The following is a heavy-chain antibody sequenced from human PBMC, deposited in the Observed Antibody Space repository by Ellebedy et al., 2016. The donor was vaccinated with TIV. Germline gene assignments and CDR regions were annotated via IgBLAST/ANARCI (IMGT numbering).Heavy chain of an antibody. CDR2: IYTRGST. D-gene: IGHD6-13*01. CDR3: ATSTTWTAYDC. J-gene: IGHJ4*02. CDR1: GDSITSFY. Sequence: GSLRLSCSVSGDSITSFYWSWIRQPAGKGLEWIGRIYTRGSTNFNPSLNSRVTMSVDTSKNQFSLRLSSVTAADTAVYYCATSTTWTAYDCWGQGTLVTVSS. V-gene: IGHV4-4*07.